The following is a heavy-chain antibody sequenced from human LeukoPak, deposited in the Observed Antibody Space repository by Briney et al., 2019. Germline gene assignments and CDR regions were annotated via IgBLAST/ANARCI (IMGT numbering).Heavy chain of an antibody. CDR2: INSDGSST. CDR3: ARELWFGELLALDY. Sequence: PGGSLRLSCAASGFTFSSYWMHWVRQAPGKGLVWLSRINSDGSSTNYADSVKGRFTISRDNAKNTLYLQMNSLRAEDTAVYYCARELWFGELLALDYWGQGTLVTVSS. V-gene: IGHV3-74*01. D-gene: IGHD3-10*01. J-gene: IGHJ4*02. CDR1: GFTFSSYW.